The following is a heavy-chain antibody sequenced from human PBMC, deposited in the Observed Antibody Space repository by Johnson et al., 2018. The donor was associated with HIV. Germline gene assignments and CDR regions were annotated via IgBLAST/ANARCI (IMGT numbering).Heavy chain of an antibody. V-gene: IGHV3-30*18. D-gene: IGHD2-2*01. Sequence: QVLLVESGGGVVQPGRSLRLSCAASGFTFSDYGIHWVRQAPGKGLEWVAVISYDGSNKYYAGSVKGRFTVSRDNSKNTLYLQMNSLRAEDTAVYYCAKVLWEGDAFDIWGQGTMVTVSS. CDR1: GFTFSDYG. CDR3: AKVLWEGDAFDI. J-gene: IGHJ3*02. CDR2: ISYDGSNK.